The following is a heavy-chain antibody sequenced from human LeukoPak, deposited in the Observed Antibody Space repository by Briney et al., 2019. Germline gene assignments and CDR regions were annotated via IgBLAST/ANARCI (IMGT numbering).Heavy chain of an antibody. CDR3: ARITMASGGAFDI. CDR2: IYYSGTA. J-gene: IGHJ3*02. V-gene: IGHV4-30-4*08. CDR1: GGSISSGDYY. D-gene: IGHD3-10*01. Sequence: SQTLSLTCTVSGGSISSGDYYWSWIRQPPGKGLEWIGYIYYSGTAYYNPSLKSRLTISVDTSKNQFSLKLSSVTAADTAVYYCARITMASGGAFDIWGQGTMVTVSS.